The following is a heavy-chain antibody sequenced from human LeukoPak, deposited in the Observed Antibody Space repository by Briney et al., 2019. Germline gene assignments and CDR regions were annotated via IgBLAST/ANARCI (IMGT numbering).Heavy chain of an antibody. CDR1: GFTFSSYG. J-gene: IGHJ4*02. CDR3: AKAGYSGSRPNDY. D-gene: IGHD1-26*01. V-gene: IGHV3-30*18. CDR2: ISYDGSNK. Sequence: GGSLRLSCAASGFTFSSYGMHWVRQAPGKGLEWVAVISYDGSNKYYADSVKGRFTISRDNSKNTLYLQMNSLRAEDTAVYYCAKAGYSGSRPNDYWGQGTLVTVSS.